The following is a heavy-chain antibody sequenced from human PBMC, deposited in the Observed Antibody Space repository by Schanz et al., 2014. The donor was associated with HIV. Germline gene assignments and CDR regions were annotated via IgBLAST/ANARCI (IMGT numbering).Heavy chain of an antibody. V-gene: IGHV3-23*01. Sequence: EVQLLESGGGLVQPGGSLRVSCAASGFMFSSYGMSWVRQAPGKGLEWVSLIGSGGGRTYYADSVKGRVTISRDNSKNTLFLQMNSLRAEDTAVYYCANLVVAATDDAFEIWGQGTMVTVSS. D-gene: IGHD2-15*01. CDR2: IGSGGGRT. J-gene: IGHJ3*02. CDR3: ANLVVAATDDAFEI. CDR1: GFMFSSYG.